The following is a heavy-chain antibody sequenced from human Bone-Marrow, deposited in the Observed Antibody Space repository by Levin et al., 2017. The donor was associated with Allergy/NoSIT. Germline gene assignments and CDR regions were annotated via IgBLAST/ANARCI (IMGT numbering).Heavy chain of an antibody. CDR3: AKVHSNERWVDALDI. D-gene: IGHD4-11*01. J-gene: IGHJ3*02. V-gene: IGHV3-30*18. CDR2: ISYDGSTD. Sequence: GESLKISCAASGFTFRKYAMHWVRQAPGKGLEWVAVISYDGSTDYYGDSVKGRFTISRDNAKNTLYLEMNSMRGDDTAVYYCAKVHSNERWVDALDIWGQGTMVSVSS. CDR1: GFTFRKYA.